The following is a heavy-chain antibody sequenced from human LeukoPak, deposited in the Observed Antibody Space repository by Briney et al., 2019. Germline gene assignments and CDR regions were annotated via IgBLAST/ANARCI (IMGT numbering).Heavy chain of an antibody. J-gene: IGHJ3*02. CDR1: GYSITSGSD. V-gene: IGHV4-38-2*02. D-gene: IGHD4-11*01. CDR2: VYQRGTT. CDR3: ARFADTNYDAFDI. Sequence: SDTLSLTCTVSGYSITSGSDWGWIRQPPGKGLEWIANVYQRGTTYSNPSLKSRLTISVDTSKNHFSLRLSSLSAADTAIYYCARFADTNYDAFDIWGQGTLVTVSS.